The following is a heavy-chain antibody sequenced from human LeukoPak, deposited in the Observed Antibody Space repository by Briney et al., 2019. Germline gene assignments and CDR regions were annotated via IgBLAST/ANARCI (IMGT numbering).Heavy chain of an antibody. D-gene: IGHD1-26*01. Sequence: GGSLRLSCAASGFTFSDHAMHWVRQATGKGLEWVSAVGIAADTFYPGSVKGRFTISRENAKNSLYLQMNSLRVEDTAVYYCVRQKKSHGNFDYWGQGTLVTVSS. CDR3: VRQKKSHGNFDY. V-gene: IGHV3-13*01. CDR2: VGIAADT. CDR1: GFTFSDHA. J-gene: IGHJ4*02.